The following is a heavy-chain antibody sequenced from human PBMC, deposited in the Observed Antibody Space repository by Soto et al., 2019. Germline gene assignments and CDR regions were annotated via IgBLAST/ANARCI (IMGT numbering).Heavy chain of an antibody. CDR2: VFHSGGV. V-gene: IGHV4-4*02. CDR3: ARKAWVRFDF. J-gene: IGHJ4*02. CDR1: GGPISGSVW. Sequence: SETLSLTCAVSGGPISGSVWWTWVRQPPGKGLEWIGEVFHSGGVNYNPSLKSRVTMSVDTSRSQFSLELHSVTAADTAVYYCARKAWVRFDFWGQGTLVT. D-gene: IGHD3-16*01.